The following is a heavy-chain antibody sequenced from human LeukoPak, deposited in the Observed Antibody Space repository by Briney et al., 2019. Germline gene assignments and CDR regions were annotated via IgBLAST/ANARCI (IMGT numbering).Heavy chain of an antibody. CDR3: ARAPPFDYTFDY. J-gene: IGHJ4*02. CDR2: MNPNSGNT. Sequence: ASVTVSCKASGYTFTSYDINWVRQATGQGLEWMGWMNPNSGNTGYTQKFQGRVTMTRNTSISTAYMELSSLRSEDTAVYYCARAPPFDYTFDYWGQGTLVTVSS. D-gene: IGHD3-9*01. V-gene: IGHV1-8*01. CDR1: GYTFTSYD.